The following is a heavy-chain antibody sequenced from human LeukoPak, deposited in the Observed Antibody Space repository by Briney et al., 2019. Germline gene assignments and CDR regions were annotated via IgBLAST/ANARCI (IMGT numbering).Heavy chain of an antibody. CDR3: ARASVFGPRGIYYFDY. J-gene: IGHJ4*02. CDR1: GGTFSSYA. V-gene: IGHV1-69*13. D-gene: IGHD3-10*02. CDR2: IIPIFGTA. Sequence: GASVKVSCKASGGTFSSYAISWVRQAPGQGLEWMGGIIPIFGTANYAQKFQGRVTITADESTSTAYMELSSLRSEDTAVYYCARASVFGPRGIYYFDYWGQGTLVTVSS.